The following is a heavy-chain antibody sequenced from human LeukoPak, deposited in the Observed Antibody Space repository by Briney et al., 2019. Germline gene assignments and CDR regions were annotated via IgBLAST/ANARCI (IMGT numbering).Heavy chain of an antibody. CDR3: ARGPQTIAAAGGYYFDY. J-gene: IGHJ4*02. D-gene: IGHD6-13*01. CDR2: INHSGST. Sequence: PSETLSLTCAVYGGSFSGYYWSWIRQPPGKGLEWIGEINHSGSTNYNPSLKSRVTISVDTSKNQFSLKLSSVTAADTAVYYCARGPQTIAAAGGYYFDYWGQGTLLTVSS. CDR1: GGSFSGYY. V-gene: IGHV4-34*01.